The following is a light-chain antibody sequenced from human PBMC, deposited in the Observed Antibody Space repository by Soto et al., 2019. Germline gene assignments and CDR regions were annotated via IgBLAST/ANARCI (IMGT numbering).Light chain of an antibody. V-gene: IGKV1-5*03. CDR1: QSISSW. J-gene: IGKJ1*01. CDR3: QQYNSYWT. CDR2: KAS. Sequence: DIHMTQSPSTLSASVGDRVTITCRASQSISSWLAWYQQKPGKAPKLLIYKASSLQIGVPSRFRGSGSGTEFTLTISSLQPDDFATYYCQQYNSYWTFGQGTKVDIK.